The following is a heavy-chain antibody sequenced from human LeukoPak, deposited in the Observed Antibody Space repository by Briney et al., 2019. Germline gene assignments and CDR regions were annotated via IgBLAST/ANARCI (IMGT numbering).Heavy chain of an antibody. CDR2: IYSGGSR. J-gene: IGHJ4*02. CDR1: GFTVSSNY. CDR3: ARRAGAYSHPYDY. V-gene: IGHV3-53*01. Sequence: GGSLGLSCAASGFTVSSNYMSWVRQAPGKGLEWVSVIYSGGSRYYADSVKGRFTISRDNSKNTLYLQMNSLRAEDTAVYYCARRAGAYSHPYDYWGQGTLVTVSS. D-gene: IGHD4/OR15-4a*01.